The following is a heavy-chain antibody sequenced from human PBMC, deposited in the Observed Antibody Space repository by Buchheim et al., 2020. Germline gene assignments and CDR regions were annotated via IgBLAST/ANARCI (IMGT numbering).Heavy chain of an antibody. CDR3: ARDDTIFGVVRDYGMDV. Sequence: QVQLVQSGAEVKKPGASVKVSCKASGYTFTSYYMHWVRQAPGQGLEWMGIINPSGGSTSYAQKFQGRVTMTRDTSTSTVYMGLSSLRSEDTAVYYCARDDTIFGVVRDYGMDVWGQGTT. J-gene: IGHJ6*01. V-gene: IGHV1-46*03. D-gene: IGHD3-3*01. CDR1: GYTFTSYY. CDR2: INPSGGST.